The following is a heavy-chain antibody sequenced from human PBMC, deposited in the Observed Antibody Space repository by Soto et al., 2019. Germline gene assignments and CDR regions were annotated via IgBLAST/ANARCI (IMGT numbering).Heavy chain of an antibody. J-gene: IGHJ4*02. CDR2: INHFGSP. Sequence: PSETLSLTCGVYNGSFMGYYWTWVRQPPGKGLEWIGEINHFGSPNYNPSPKSRVAISIDTSKHQFSLSLRSLTAADTAVYYCASLNGGRFLDKGDYWGQGILVTVSS. V-gene: IGHV4-34*01. D-gene: IGHD3-3*01. CDR1: NGSFMGYY. CDR3: ASLNGGRFLDKGDY.